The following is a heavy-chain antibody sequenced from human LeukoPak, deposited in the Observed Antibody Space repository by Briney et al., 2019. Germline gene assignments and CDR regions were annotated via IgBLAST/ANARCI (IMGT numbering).Heavy chain of an antibody. CDR3: ARVGFERPRSSISVVRGVIRPNAFDL. CDR1: GYAFTGHY. V-gene: IGHV1-2*02. J-gene: IGHJ3*01. D-gene: IGHD3-10*01. Sequence: ASVKVSCKASGYAFTGHYMHWVRQAPGQGLEWMGWINPNSGGTNYAQKLQGRVTMTRDTSIDTAYMELSGLRSDDTAVYYCARVGFERPRSSISVVRGVIRPNAFDLWGQGTMVTVSS. CDR2: INPNSGGT.